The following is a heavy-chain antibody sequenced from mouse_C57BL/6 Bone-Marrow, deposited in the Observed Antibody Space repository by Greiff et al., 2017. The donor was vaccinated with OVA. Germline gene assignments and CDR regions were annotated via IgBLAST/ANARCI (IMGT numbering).Heavy chain of an antibody. D-gene: IGHD2-3*01. CDR3: ARGTYEGYYPWFAY. Sequence: EVKLEESGPGLVKPSQSLSLTCSVTGYSITSGYYWNWIRQFPGNKLEWMGYISYDGSNNYNPSLKNRISITRDPSKNQFFLKLKSVTTEDTATYYGARGTYEGYYPWFAYWGQGTLVTVSA. CDR2: ISYDGSN. CDR1: GYSITSGYY. J-gene: IGHJ3*01. V-gene: IGHV3-6*01.